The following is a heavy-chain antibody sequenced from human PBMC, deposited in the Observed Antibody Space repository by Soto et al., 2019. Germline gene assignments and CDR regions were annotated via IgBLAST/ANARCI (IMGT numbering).Heavy chain of an antibody. CDR1: GGTFSSYA. J-gene: IGHJ6*02. CDR2: IIPIFGTA. D-gene: IGHD3-10*01. CDR3: ASYYGSGSYSDYYYYGMDV. V-gene: IGHV1-69*13. Sequence: ASVKVSCKASGGTFSSYAISWVRQAPGQGLEWMGGIIPIFGTANYAQKFQGRVTITADESTSTAYMELSSLRSEDTAVYYCASYYGSGSYSDYYYYGMDVWGQGTTVTVSS.